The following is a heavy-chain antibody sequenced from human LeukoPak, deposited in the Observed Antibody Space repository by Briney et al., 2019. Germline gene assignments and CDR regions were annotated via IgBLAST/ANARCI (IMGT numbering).Heavy chain of an antibody. D-gene: IGHD3-10*01. V-gene: IGHV3-21*01. CDR2: ISSSSSYI. CDR3: ASPYGSGIVGYMDV. Sequence: GGSLRLSCAASGFTFSSYGMHWVRQAPGKGLEWVSSISSSSSYIYYADSVKGRFTISRDNAKNSLYLQMNSLRAEDTAVYYCASPYGSGIVGYMDVWGKGTTVTVSS. CDR1: GFTFSSYG. J-gene: IGHJ6*03.